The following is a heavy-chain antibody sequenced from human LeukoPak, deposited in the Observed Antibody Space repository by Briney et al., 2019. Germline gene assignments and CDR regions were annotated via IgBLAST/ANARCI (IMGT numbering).Heavy chain of an antibody. J-gene: IGHJ4*02. CDR1: GGAFSSYT. CDR3: AIHEVADIPYYFDY. CDR2: IIPILGIA. Sequence: GASVKVSCKASGGAFSSYTISWVRQAPGKGLEWMGRIIPILGIANYAQKFQGRVTITADKSTSTAYMELSSLRSEDTAVYYCAIHEVADIPYYFDYWGQGTLVTVSS. V-gene: IGHV1-69*02. D-gene: IGHD5-12*01.